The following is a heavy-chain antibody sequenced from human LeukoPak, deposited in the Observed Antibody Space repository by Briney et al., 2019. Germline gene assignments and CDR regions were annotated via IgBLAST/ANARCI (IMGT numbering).Heavy chain of an antibody. D-gene: IGHD1-1*01. J-gene: IGHJ6*03. CDR2: IYPGDSDT. Sequence: GESLKISCKASGYTFTTYWIGWVRQMPGKGLEWMGIIYPGDSDTRYSPSFQGQVTISADKSISTAYLQWSSLQASDTAMYYCARRRGGWYNSGIYYMDVWGKGTTVTVSS. CDR3: ARRRGGWYNSGIYYMDV. CDR1: GYTFTTYW. V-gene: IGHV5-51*01.